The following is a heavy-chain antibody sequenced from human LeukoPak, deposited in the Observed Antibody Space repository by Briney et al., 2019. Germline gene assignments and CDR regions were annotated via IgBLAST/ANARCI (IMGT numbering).Heavy chain of an antibody. CDR2: IYSGGST. Sequence: GGSLRLSCAVSGFSVSTNYMRWGRQAPGAGLGWGWVIYSGGSTYYGSSVKGRFTVSRDNFKNTLFLQMHSLRAEDTAVYYCAREGSLLRFGELTSSGLDYWGQGTLVTVSS. D-gene: IGHD3-10*01. V-gene: IGHV3-66*01. CDR1: GFSVSTNY. CDR3: AREGSLLRFGELTSSGLDY. J-gene: IGHJ4*02.